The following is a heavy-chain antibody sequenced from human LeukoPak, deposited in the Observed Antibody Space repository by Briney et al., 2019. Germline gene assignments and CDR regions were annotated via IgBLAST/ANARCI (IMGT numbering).Heavy chain of an antibody. D-gene: IGHD6-13*01. CDR1: GFTFSNYA. Sequence: GGSLRLSCAASGFTFSNYAMTWVRQAPGKGLEWVAAISHDGSNKYHADSVKGRFTISRDNSKNTVYLQMNSLRAEDTAVYFCAGSPKYSSSWFEYFQHWGQGTLVTVSS. J-gene: IGHJ1*01. CDR3: AGSPKYSSSWFEYFQH. CDR2: ISHDGSNK. V-gene: IGHV3-30*01.